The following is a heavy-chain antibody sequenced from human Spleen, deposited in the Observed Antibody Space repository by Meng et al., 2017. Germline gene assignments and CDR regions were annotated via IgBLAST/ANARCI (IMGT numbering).Heavy chain of an antibody. V-gene: IGHV4-39*01. CDR1: GGSISTSGYY. Sequence: QVQLQESGPGRVKPSEALCLTCSVSGGSISTSGYYWGWIRQPPGKGLEWIGSIGHSGITYYTPSLKSRVTVSIDTSKSQFSLKLTSVTAADTAVYYCVRSSGWVRTGFDPWGQGTLVTVSS. D-gene: IGHD6-19*01. CDR2: IGHSGIT. CDR3: VRSSGWVRTGFDP. J-gene: IGHJ5*02.